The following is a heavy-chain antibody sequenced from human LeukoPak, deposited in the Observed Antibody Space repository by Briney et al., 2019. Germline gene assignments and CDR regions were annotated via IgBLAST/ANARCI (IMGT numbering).Heavy chain of an antibody. Sequence: GGSLRLSCAASGFTFSSYAMHWVRQAPGKGLEWVAVISYDGSNKYYADSVKGRSTISRDNSKNTLYLQMNSLRAEDTAVYYCAGCSSTSCYDWFDPWGQGTLVTVSS. CDR3: AGCSSTSCYDWFDP. CDR1: GFTFSSYA. CDR2: ISYDGSNK. D-gene: IGHD2-2*01. J-gene: IGHJ5*02. V-gene: IGHV3-30-3*01.